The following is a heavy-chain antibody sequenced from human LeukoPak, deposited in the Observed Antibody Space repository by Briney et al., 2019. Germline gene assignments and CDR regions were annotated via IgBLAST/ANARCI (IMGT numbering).Heavy chain of an antibody. D-gene: IGHD3-10*01. V-gene: IGHV3-48*04. CDR3: ARDSGLQQSRYYYYYMDV. CDR2: ISSSSSTI. J-gene: IGHJ6*03. Sequence: GGSLRLSCAASGFTFSSYSMNWVRQAPGKGLEWVSYISSSSSTIYYADSVKGRFTISRDNAKNSLYLQMNSLRAEDTAVYYCARDSGLQQSRYYYYYMDVWGKGTTVTVSS. CDR1: GFTFSSYS.